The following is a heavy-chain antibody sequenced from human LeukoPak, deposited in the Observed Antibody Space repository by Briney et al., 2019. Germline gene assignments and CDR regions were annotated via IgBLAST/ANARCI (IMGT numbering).Heavy chain of an antibody. CDR2: IYYSGST. CDR1: GGAISDYY. CDR3: ARTQARLLLDY. Sequence: KTSETLSLTCTVSGGAISDYYWSWIRQPPGKGLEWIGYIYYSGSTNYNPSLKSRVAISVDTSKNQFSLKLSSVTAADTAVYYCARTQARLLLDYWGRGTLVTVSS. V-gene: IGHV4-59*01. D-gene: IGHD2-15*01. J-gene: IGHJ4*02.